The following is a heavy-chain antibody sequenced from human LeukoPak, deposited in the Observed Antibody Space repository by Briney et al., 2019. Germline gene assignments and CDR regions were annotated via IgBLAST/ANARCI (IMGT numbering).Heavy chain of an antibody. Sequence: SETLSLTCAVSGYSISSGYYWGWIRQPPGKGLEWIGSIYHSGSTYYNPSLKSRVTISVDTSKNQVSLKLSSVTAADTAVYYCARPIAPRYYFDYWGQGTLVTVSS. CDR3: ARPIAPRYYFDY. CDR1: GYSISSGYY. J-gene: IGHJ4*02. V-gene: IGHV4-38-2*01. CDR2: IYHSGST.